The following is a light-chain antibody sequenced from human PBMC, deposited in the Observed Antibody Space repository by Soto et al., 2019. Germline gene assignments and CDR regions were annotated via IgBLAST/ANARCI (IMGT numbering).Light chain of an antibody. CDR3: CSYGGSYV. Sequence: QSALTQPASVSGSPGQSITISCTGTSSDVGSSNLVSWYQQHPGKAPKVMIYEVTKRPSGVSDRFSGSKSGNTASLTISGLQAEDEADYYCCSYGGSYVFGPGTKVTVL. CDR2: EVT. CDR1: SSDVGSSNL. J-gene: IGLJ1*01. V-gene: IGLV2-23*02.